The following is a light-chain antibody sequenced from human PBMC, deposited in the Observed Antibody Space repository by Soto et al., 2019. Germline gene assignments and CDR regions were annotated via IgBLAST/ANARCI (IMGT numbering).Light chain of an antibody. J-gene: IGKJ1*01. CDR3: QPPNASPRT. CDR1: QNIDNF. CDR2: AAS. V-gene: IGKV1-39*01. Sequence: DIQMSQSPSSLSASVGDTVTITCRASQNIDNFVAWYQQRPGKAPELLIYAASRLQRGAPSRFSGSGSGKDFNITIIGLRSEAFATYCCQPPNASPRTFGQGTKV.